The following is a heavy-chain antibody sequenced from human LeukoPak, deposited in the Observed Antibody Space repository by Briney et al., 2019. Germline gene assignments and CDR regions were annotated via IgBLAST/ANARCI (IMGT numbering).Heavy chain of an antibody. J-gene: IGHJ4*02. V-gene: IGHV3-30*02. CDR3: AKDRNYGDCEEVDY. CDR1: GFTFSSYG. Sequence: GGSLRLSCAASGFTFSSYGMHWVRQAPGKGLEWVAFIRYDGSNKYYADSVKGRFTISRDNSKNTLYLQMNSLRAEDTAVYYCAKDRNYGDCEEVDYWGQGTLVTVSS. CDR2: IRYDGSNK. D-gene: IGHD4-17*01.